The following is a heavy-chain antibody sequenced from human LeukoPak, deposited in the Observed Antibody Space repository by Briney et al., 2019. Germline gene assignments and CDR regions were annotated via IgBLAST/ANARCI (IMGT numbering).Heavy chain of an antibody. D-gene: IGHD2-21*02. CDR2: IIPIFGTA. J-gene: IGHJ5*02. V-gene: IGHV1-69*13. CDR1: GGTFSSYA. CDR3: ARDTGACGGDCYSNWFDP. Sequence: ASVKVSCKASGGTFSSYAISWVRQAPGQGLEWMGGIIPIFGTASYAQKFQGRVTITADESTSTAYMELSSLRSEDTAVYYCARDTGACGGDCYSNWFDPWGQGTLVTVSS.